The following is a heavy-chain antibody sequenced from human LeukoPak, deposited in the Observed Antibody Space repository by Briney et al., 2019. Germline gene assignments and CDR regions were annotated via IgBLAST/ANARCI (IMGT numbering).Heavy chain of an antibody. V-gene: IGHV4-61*02. CDR2: SYTSGST. CDR3: ASGGSYYGYTYLFDN. J-gene: IGHJ4*02. D-gene: IGHD5-24*01. CDR1: GDSISSGVYY. Sequence: PSETLSLTCTVSGDSISSGVYYWSWIRQPAGKGLEWVGRSYTSGSTNYNPSLKSRVTISVDTSKNQFSLKLNSVTAADSAVYYCASGGSYYGYTYLFDNWGQGTLVTVSS.